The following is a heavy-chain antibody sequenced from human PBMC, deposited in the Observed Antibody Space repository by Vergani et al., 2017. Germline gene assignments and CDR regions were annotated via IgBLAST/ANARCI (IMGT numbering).Heavy chain of an antibody. CDR2: ISAYNGNT. V-gene: IGHV1-18*04. Sequence: QVQLVQSGAEVKKPGASVKVSCKASGYTFTGYYMHWVRQAPGQGLEWMGWISAYNGNTNYAQKLQGRVTMTTDTSTSTAYMELRSLRSDDTAVYYCARCDGSGWTYYFDYWGQGTLVTVSS. D-gene: IGHD6-19*01. J-gene: IGHJ4*02. CDR1: GYTFTGYY. CDR3: ARCDGSGWTYYFDY.